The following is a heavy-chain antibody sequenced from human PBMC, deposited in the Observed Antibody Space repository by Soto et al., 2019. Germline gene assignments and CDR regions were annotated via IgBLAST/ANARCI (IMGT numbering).Heavy chain of an antibody. D-gene: IGHD2-15*01. Sequence: QVQLVQTGAEVKKPGASVKVSCKASGYTFTSYAMHWVRQAPGQSREWMGWINAGNGNTKYSQKFQGRVTITRDTSSRTAYMALSSLRSEDTAVYYCARGPGGPDGPGDYWGQGTLVTVSS. CDR3: ARGPGGPDGPGDY. V-gene: IGHV1-3*01. CDR2: INAGNGNT. CDR1: GYTFTSYA. J-gene: IGHJ4*02.